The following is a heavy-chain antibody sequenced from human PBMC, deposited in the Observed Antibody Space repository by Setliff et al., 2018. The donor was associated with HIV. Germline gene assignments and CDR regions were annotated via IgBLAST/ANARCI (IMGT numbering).Heavy chain of an antibody. CDR2: VASSGNI. CDR1: GASISSQY. CDR3: SRGPPFDR. Sequence: PSETLSLTCIVSGASISSQYWTWIRQPAGRGLEWIGHVASSGNIDYNPSLKSRVTISADTSKNQFSLKLTSVTTADTATYYCSRGPPFDRWGRGTLVTVSS. V-gene: IGHV4-4*07. J-gene: IGHJ2*01.